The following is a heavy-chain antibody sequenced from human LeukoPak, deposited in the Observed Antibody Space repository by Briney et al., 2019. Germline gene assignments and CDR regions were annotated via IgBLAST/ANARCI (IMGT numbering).Heavy chain of an antibody. CDR1: GGSISSSSYY. J-gene: IGHJ4*02. V-gene: IGHV4-39*07. CDR3: ATRLLLWFGEFPRPSFDY. Sequence: SETLSLTCTVSGGSISSSSYYWGWIRQPPGKGLEWIGSIYYSGSTYYNPSLKSRVTISVDTSKNQFSLKLISVTAADTAVYYCATRLLLWFGEFPRPSFDYWGQGTLVSVSS. CDR2: IYYSGST. D-gene: IGHD3-10*01.